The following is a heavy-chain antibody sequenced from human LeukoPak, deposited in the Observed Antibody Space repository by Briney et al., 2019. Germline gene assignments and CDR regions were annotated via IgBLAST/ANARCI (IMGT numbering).Heavy chain of an antibody. CDR1: GGSFSGYY. D-gene: IGHD5-18*01. J-gene: IGHJ4*02. CDR2: INHSGST. Sequence: PSETLSLTCAVYGGSFSGYYWSWIRQPPGKGLEWIGEINHSGSTNYNPSLKSRVTISVDTSKNQFSLKLSSVTAADTAVYYCARGSGYSYGDPFGYWGQGTLVTVSS. V-gene: IGHV4-34*01. CDR3: ARGSGYSYGDPFGY.